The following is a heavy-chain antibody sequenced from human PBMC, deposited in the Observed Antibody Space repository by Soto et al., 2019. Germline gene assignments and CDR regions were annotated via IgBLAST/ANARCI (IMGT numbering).Heavy chain of an antibody. CDR3: ARSVVAVAATYWFDP. CDR2: IYYSGST. D-gene: IGHD2-15*01. J-gene: IGHJ5*02. CDR1: GGSISSSSYY. Sequence: SETLSLTCTVSGGSISSSSYYWGWIRQPPGKGLEWIGSIYYSGSTYYNPSLKSRVTISVDTSKNQFSLKLSSVTAADTAVYYCARSVVAVAATYWFDPWGQGTLVTVSS. V-gene: IGHV4-39*01.